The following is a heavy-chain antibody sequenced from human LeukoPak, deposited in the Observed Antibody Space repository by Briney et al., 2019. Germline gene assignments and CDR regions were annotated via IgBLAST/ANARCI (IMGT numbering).Heavy chain of an antibody. CDR2: INHSGST. CDR1: GGSFSGYY. CDR3: ARGPDSSGLPGAFDI. D-gene: IGHD3-22*01. V-gene: IGHV4-34*01. Sequence: PSETLSLTCAVYGGSFSGYYWSWIRQPPGKGLEWIGEINHSGSTNYNPSLKSRVTISVDTSKNQFSLKLSSVTAADTAVYYCARGPDSSGLPGAFDIWGQGTMVTVSS. J-gene: IGHJ3*02.